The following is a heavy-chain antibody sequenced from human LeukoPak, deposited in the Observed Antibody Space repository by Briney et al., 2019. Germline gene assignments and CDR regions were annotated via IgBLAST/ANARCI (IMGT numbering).Heavy chain of an antibody. D-gene: IGHD4-17*01. CDR2: IYSAGTT. J-gene: IGHJ4*02. CDR1: GFTVSSNY. V-gene: IGHV3-66*01. CDR3: ARWVLSDYGDYFDY. Sequence: GGSLRLSCAASGFTVSSNYMSWVRQAPGKGLEWVSIIYSAGTTYYADSVKGRFTISRDTSKNTLYLQMHTLRVEDTAVYYCARWVLSDYGDYFDYWGQGTLVTVSS.